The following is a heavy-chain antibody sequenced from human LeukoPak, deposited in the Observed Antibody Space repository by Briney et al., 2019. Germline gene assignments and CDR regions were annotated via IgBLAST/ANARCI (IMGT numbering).Heavy chain of an antibody. CDR1: GDSVSSNSAA. V-gene: IGHV6-1*01. J-gene: IGHJ4*02. CDR3: ARAHYDILTGFLIYFDY. D-gene: IGHD3-9*01. Sequence: SQTLSLTCAISGDSVSSNSAAWNWIRQSPSRGLEWLGRTYYRSKWYNDYAVSVKSRITINPDTSKNQFSLQLNSVTPEDTAVYYCARAHYDILTGFLIYFDYWGQGTLVTVSS. CDR2: TYYRSKWYN.